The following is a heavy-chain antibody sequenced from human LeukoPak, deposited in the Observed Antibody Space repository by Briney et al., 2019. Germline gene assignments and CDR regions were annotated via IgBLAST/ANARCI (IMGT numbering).Heavy chain of an antibody. J-gene: IGHJ4*02. CDR3: ARMKVALDY. V-gene: IGHV3-48*01. CDR2: ISSSSSTI. Sequence: GGSLRLSCAASGFTFSSYSMNWVRQALGKGLEWVSYISSSSSTIYYADSVKGRFTISRDNAKNSLYLQMNSLKTEDTAVYYCARMKVALDYWGQGTLVTVSS. CDR1: GFTFSSYS. D-gene: IGHD2-15*01.